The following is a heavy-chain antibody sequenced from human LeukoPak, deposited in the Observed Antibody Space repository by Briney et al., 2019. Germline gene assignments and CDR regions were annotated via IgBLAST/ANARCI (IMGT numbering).Heavy chain of an antibody. CDR1: GFTFSSFG. D-gene: IGHD3-10*01. J-gene: IGHJ4*02. CDR3: ASRGFAAQDY. Sequence: GGSLRLSCAASGFTFSSFGMNWVRQAPGKGLEWVSYISSSSSTIYYADSVKGRFTISRDNAKNSLYLQMNSLRAEDTAVYYCASRGFAAQDYWGQGTLVTVSS. CDR2: ISSSSSTI. V-gene: IGHV3-48*01.